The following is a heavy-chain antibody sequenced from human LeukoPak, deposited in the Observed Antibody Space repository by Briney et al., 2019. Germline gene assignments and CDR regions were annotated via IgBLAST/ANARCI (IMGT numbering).Heavy chain of an antibody. CDR2: IYYSGST. Sequence: SETLSLTCTVSGGSISSYYWSWIRQPPGKGLEWIGYIYYSGSTNYNPSLKSRVTISVDTSKNQFSLKLSSVTAADTAVYYCATPGTFYGMDVWGQGTTVTVSS. V-gene: IGHV4-59*12. CDR1: GGSISSYY. CDR3: ATPGTFYGMDV. J-gene: IGHJ6*02. D-gene: IGHD6-13*01.